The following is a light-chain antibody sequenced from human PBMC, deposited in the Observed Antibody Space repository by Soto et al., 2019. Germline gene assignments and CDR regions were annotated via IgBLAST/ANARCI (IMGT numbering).Light chain of an antibody. J-gene: IGLJ2*01. V-gene: IGLV2-14*01. CDR1: SSDVGGYNY. Sequence: QSALTQPRSVSGSPGQSVTISCTGTSSDVGGYNYVSWYQQHPGQAPKLMIYEVSNRPSGVSNRFSGSKSGNTASLTISGLQAEDEADYYCSSYTSSSTRVFGGGTTLTVL. CDR2: EVS. CDR3: SSYTSSSTRV.